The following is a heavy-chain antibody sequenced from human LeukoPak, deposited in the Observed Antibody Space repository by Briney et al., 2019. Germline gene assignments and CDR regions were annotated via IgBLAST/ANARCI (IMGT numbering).Heavy chain of an antibody. CDR2: ISGDGGST. Sequence: GGSLRLSCAASGFTSDDYAMHWVRQAPGKGLEWVSLISGDGGSTYYADSVKGGFTISRDNSKNSLYLQMNSLRTEGTALYYCAKDIGREAGGDIDYWGQGTLVTVSS. CDR3: AKDIGREAGGDIDY. D-gene: IGHD3-16*01. J-gene: IGHJ4*02. CDR1: GFTSDDYA. V-gene: IGHV3-43*02.